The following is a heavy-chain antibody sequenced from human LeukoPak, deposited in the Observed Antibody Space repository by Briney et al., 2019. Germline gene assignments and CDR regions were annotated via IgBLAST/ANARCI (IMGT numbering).Heavy chain of an antibody. V-gene: IGHV3-74*01. Sequence: SGGSLRLSCAASGFTFSSYWMHWVRQVPGKGLVWVSRINSDGSSTSYADSVKGRFTISRDNAKNTLYLQMNSLRAEDTAVYYCARDSLSYGYDSIDYMDYWGQGTLVTVSS. CDR1: GFTFSSYW. CDR3: ARDSLSYGYDSIDYMDY. D-gene: IGHD3-22*01. J-gene: IGHJ4*02. CDR2: INSDGSST.